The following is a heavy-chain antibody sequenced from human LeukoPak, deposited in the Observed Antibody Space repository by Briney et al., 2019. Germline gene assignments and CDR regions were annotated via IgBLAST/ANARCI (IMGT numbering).Heavy chain of an antibody. CDR2: ISSSDSTI. CDR3: ARSKFGGTIFGTFGY. D-gene: IGHD3-3*01. J-gene: IGHJ4*02. CDR1: GFTFSSSE. V-gene: IGHV3-48*03. Sequence: GGSLRLSCAASGFTFSSSEMNWVRQAPGKGLEWLSYISSSDSTIYYADSVKGRFTISIDNAKNSLYLQMNSLRAEDTAVYYCARSKFGGTIFGTFGYWGQGTLVSVSS.